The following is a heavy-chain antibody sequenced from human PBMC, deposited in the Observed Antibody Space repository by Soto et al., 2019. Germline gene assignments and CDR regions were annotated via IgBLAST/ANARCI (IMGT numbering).Heavy chain of an antibody. V-gene: IGHV4-4*07. D-gene: IGHD6-13*01. CDR1: VDSITTYY. Sequence: PSETLSLTCTVSVDSITTYYWSWIRHPAGKGLEWIGRIDASGNTNYNPSLNSRVTMSIDTSKKQFSLKLTSVTAADTAIYYCARYSNNWFQTEGMDVWGQGTTVTVSS. CDR3: ARYSNNWFQTEGMDV. CDR2: IDASGNT. J-gene: IGHJ6*02.